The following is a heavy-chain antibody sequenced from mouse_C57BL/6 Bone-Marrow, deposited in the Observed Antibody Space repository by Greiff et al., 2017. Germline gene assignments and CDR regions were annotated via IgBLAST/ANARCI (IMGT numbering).Heavy chain of an antibody. D-gene: IGHD1-1*01. V-gene: IGHV5-15*01. CDR2: ISNLAYSI. CDR1: GFTFSDYG. J-gene: IGHJ4*01. CDR3: ARRVYYYGSSGAMDY. Sequence: EVQLVESGGGLVQPGGSLKLSCAASGFTFSDYGMAWVRQAPRKGPEWVAFISNLAYSIYYADTVTGRFTISRENAKNTLYLEMSSLRSEDTAMYYCARRVYYYGSSGAMDYWGQGTSVTVSS.